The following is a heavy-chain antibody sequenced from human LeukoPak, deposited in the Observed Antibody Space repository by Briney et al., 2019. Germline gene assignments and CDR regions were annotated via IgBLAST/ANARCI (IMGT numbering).Heavy chain of an antibody. J-gene: IGHJ3*02. D-gene: IGHD4-11*01. V-gene: IGHV3-21*01. CDR2: ISSSSSYI. CDR3: AISHAGAVKGAFDI. CDR1: GFTFSSYS. Sequence: GGSLRLSCAASGFTFSSYSMNWVRQAPGKGLEWVSSISSSSSYIYYADSVKGRFTISRDNAKNSLYLQMDSLRAEDTAVYYCAISHAGAVKGAFDIWGQGTMVTVSS.